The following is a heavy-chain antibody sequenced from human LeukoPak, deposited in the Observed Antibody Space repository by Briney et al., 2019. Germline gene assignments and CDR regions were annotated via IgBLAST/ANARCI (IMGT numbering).Heavy chain of an antibody. V-gene: IGHV1-2*02. CDR1: GYTFTSYG. J-gene: IGHJ3*02. CDR2: INPNSGGT. CDR3: ARDIQDYGRAFDI. D-gene: IGHD4-17*01. Sequence: ASVKVSCKASGYTFTSYGISWVRQAPGQGLEWMGWINPNSGGTNYAQKFQGRVTMTRDTSISTAYMELSRLRSDDTAVYYCARDIQDYGRAFDIWGQGTMVTVSS.